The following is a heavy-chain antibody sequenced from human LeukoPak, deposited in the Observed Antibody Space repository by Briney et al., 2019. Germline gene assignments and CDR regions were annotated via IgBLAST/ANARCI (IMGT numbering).Heavy chain of an antibody. CDR1: GFTFRNYA. CDR2: ISYDGSNK. D-gene: IGHD6-19*01. V-gene: IGHV3-30-3*01. J-gene: IGHJ4*02. CDR3: ARDRDSSGWYLGGDY. Sequence: GRSLRLSCAASGFTFRNYAMHWVRQAPGKGLEWVAVISYDGSNKYYADSVKGRFTIPRDNSKSTLYLQINSLRVEDTAVYYCARDRDSSGWYLGGDYWGQGTLVTVSS.